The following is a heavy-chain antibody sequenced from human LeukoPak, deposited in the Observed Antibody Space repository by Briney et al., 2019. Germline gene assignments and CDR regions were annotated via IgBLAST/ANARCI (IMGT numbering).Heavy chain of an antibody. Sequence: GASVKVSCKASGYSFTSYGISWVRQAPGQGLEWMGWINVYNGNTNFTQKLQGRVTMTTDTSTSTAYMELRSLRSDDTAVYYCARDLGRWSGYKWFDPWGQGTLVTVSS. CDR1: GYSFTSYG. CDR2: INVYNGNT. CDR3: ARDLGRWSGYKWFDP. D-gene: IGHD3-3*01. V-gene: IGHV1-18*01. J-gene: IGHJ5*02.